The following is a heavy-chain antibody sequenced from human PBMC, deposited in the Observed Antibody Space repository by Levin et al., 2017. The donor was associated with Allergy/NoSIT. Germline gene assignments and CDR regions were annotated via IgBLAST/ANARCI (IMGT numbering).Heavy chain of an antibody. CDR2: IKSKGGGGTV. V-gene: IGHV3-15*05. J-gene: IGHJ4*02. D-gene: IGHD1-14*01. CDR3: TKLHSMDHFVSDY. CDR1: GFSFTNAW. Sequence: RSGGSLRLSCAASGFSFTNAWMNWVRQAPGKGLEWVGLIKSKGGGGTVDFAAPVRGRFTISRDDSENTVYLQMNSLKTEDTAVYYCTKLHSMDHFVSDYWGQGTLVTVSS.